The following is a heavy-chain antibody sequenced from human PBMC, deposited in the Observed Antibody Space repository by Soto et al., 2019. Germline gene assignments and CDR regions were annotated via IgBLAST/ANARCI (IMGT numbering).Heavy chain of an antibody. CDR3: ARGSNYDILTGYGMDV. Sequence: ASVKVSCKASGGTFSSYAISWVRQAPGQGLEWMGRIIPILGIANYAQKFQGRVTITADKSTSTAYMELSSLRSEDTAVYYCARGSNYDILTGYGMDVWGQGTTVTVSS. CDR1: GGTFSSYA. D-gene: IGHD3-9*01. CDR2: IIPILGIA. J-gene: IGHJ6*02. V-gene: IGHV1-69*04.